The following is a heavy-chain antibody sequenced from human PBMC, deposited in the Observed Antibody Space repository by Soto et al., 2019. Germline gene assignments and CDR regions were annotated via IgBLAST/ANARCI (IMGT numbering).Heavy chain of an antibody. CDR1: GGSISSSSYY. CDR3: ARRGIYCSSTSCYDLLDY. D-gene: IGHD2-2*01. Sequence: SETLSLTCTVSGGSISSSSYYWGWIRQPPGKGLEWIGSIYYSGSTYYNPSLKSRVTISVETSKNQFSLKLGSVTAADTAVYYCARRGIYCSSTSCYDLLDYWGQGTLVTVSS. J-gene: IGHJ4*02. CDR2: IYYSGST. V-gene: IGHV4-39*01.